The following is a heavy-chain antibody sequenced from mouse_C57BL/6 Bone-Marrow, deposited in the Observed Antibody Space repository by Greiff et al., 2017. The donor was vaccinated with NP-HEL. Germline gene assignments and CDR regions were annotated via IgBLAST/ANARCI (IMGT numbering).Heavy chain of an antibody. CDR2: INPNNGGT. Sequence: EVKLQQSGPELVKPGASVKISCKASGYTFTDYYMNWVKQSHGKSLEWIGDINPNNGGTSYNQKFKGKATWTVAKSTSTAYMELRSLTSEDSAVYYCARGRSRAWFAYWGQGTLVTVSA. CDR1: GYTFTDYY. J-gene: IGHJ3*01. CDR3: ARGRSRAWFAY. V-gene: IGHV1-26*01.